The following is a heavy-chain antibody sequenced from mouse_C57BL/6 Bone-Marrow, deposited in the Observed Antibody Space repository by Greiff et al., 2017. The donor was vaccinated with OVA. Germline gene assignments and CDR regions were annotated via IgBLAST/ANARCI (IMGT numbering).Heavy chain of an antibody. CDR3: ARDSAYYGSSYGFAY. CDR2: INYDGSST. Sequence: EVMLVESEGGLVQPGSSMKLSCTASGFTFSDYYMAWVRQVPEKGLEWVANINYDGSSTYYLDSLKSRFIISRDNAKNILYLQMSSLKSEDTATYYCARDSAYYGSSYGFAYWGQGTLVTVSA. CDR1: GFTFSDYY. V-gene: IGHV5-16*01. D-gene: IGHD1-1*01. J-gene: IGHJ3*01.